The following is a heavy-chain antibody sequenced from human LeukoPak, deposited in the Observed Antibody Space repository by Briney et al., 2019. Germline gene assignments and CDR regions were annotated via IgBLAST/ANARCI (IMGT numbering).Heavy chain of an antibody. CDR3: AKHRMVRGIITDYYFDY. J-gene: IGHJ4*02. V-gene: IGHV3-72*01. D-gene: IGHD3-10*01. CDR1: GFTFSDHY. CDR2: ARNKANSYKT. Sequence: GGSLRLSCAASGFTFSDHYMDWVRQAPGKGLEWVGRARNKANSYKTEYAASVKGRFSISRDDSKTSMYLQMDSLKTEDTAVYYCAKHRMVRGIITDYYFDYWGQGTLVTVSS.